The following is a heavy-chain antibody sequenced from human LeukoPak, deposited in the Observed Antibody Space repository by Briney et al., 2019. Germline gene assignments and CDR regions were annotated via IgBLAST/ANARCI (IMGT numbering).Heavy chain of an antibody. D-gene: IGHD7-27*01. J-gene: IGHJ4*02. CDR3: ARQPTGDQIDY. V-gene: IGHV4-59*08. Sequence: KPSETLFLTCTVSGGSISSYYWSWIRQTPGKGLEWIGYIYYSGSTNYNPSLKSRVTTSVDTSKNQFSLKLSSVTAADTAVYYCARQPTGDQIDYWGQGTLVTVSS. CDR1: GGSISSYY. CDR2: IYYSGST.